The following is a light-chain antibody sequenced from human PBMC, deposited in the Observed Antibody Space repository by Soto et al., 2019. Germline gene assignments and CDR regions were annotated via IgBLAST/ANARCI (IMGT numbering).Light chain of an antibody. J-gene: IGLJ1*01. V-gene: IGLV2-8*01. CDR3: TSYAGTYSFFYV. CDR2: EVS. Sequence: QSVLTQPPSASGSPGQSVTISCTGTSSDVGAYNYVSWYQQLPGKAPKLIIYEVSKRPSGVPDRFSGSKSGNTASLTVSGLQAEDEADYYCTSYAGTYSFFYVFGPGTRSPS. CDR1: SSDVGAYNY.